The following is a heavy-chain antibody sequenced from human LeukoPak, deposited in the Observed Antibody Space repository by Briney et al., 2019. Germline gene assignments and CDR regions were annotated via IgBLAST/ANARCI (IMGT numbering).Heavy chain of an antibody. Sequence: GASVKVSCKGSGGTFSSYSISWVRQAPGQGLEWMGGIIPAFGTAHYAQKFQGRVTFTTDESTTTAYMELRSPRSEDTAVYYCASEGNYDSSGYSRYNYYYMDVWGKGTAVTVSS. V-gene: IGHV1-69*05. CDR1: GGTFSSYS. J-gene: IGHJ6*03. D-gene: IGHD3-22*01. CDR2: IIPAFGTA. CDR3: ASEGNYDSSGYSRYNYYYMDV.